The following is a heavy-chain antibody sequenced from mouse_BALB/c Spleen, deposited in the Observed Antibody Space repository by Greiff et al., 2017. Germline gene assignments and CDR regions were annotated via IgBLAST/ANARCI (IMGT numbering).Heavy chain of an antibody. CDR2: ISSGSSTI. Sequence: EVMLVESGGGLVQPGGSRKLSCAASGFTFSSFGMHWVRQAPEKGLEWVAYISSGSSTIYYADTVKGRFTISRDNPKNTLFLQMTSLRSEDTAMYYCAREGETYGNYWGQGTTLTVSS. CDR1: GFTFSSFG. V-gene: IGHV5-17*02. CDR3: AREGETYGNY. D-gene: IGHD2-1*01. J-gene: IGHJ2*01.